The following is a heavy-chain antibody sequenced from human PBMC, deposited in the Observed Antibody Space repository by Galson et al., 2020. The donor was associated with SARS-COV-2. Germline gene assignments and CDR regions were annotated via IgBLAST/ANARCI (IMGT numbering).Heavy chain of an antibody. Sequence: TGGSLRLSCSASGYSFSRFWIAWVRQMPGKGLVWVGIIYPGDSDMRYSPSFQGQVTMSADTSISTAYLQWSSLKASDTAMYYCARWLAAAGCDSWGQGTLVTVSS. J-gene: IGHJ4*02. V-gene: IGHV5-51*01. D-gene: IGHD6-13*01. CDR1: GYSFSRFW. CDR3: ARWLAAAGCDS. CDR2: IYPGDSDM.